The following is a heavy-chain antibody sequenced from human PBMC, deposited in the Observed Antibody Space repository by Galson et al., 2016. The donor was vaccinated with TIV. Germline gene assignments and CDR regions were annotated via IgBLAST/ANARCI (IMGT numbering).Heavy chain of an antibody. J-gene: IGHJ4*02. V-gene: IGHV3-48*03. Sequence: SLRLSCAASGFIFSNYEMNWVRQAPGKGLEWISYITSGWGPTYYAESVKGRLSISRDNTKNSLYLQMNSLRGEDTAVYYCARARYSNGWFTDFWGQGTLVTVSS. CDR2: ITSGWGPT. CDR1: GFIFSNYE. CDR3: ARARYSNGWFTDF. D-gene: IGHD6-19*01.